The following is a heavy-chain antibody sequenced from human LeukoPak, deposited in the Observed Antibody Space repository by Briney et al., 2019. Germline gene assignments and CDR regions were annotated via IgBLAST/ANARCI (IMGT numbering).Heavy chain of an antibody. CDR3: ARASSGCGGTCPSDH. CDR1: GGSISGYC. D-gene: IGHD2-15*01. Sequence: SETLSLTCTVSGGSISGYCWSWIRQPAGKGLEWIVRIRDNGDSNHNPSLKSRVTMALDTSGNQVSLKLTSVPAADTAVYYCARASSGCGGTCPSDHWGPGTLVTVAS. CDR2: IRDNGDS. J-gene: IGHJ4*02. V-gene: IGHV4-4*07.